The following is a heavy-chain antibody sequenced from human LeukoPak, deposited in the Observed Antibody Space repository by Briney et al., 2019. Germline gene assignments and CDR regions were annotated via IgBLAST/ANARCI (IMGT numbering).Heavy chain of an antibody. CDR1: GFPFSNSW. D-gene: IGHD1/OR15-1a*01. V-gene: IGHV3-7*03. CDR3: AGGNSMDV. J-gene: IGHJ6*04. Sequence: PGGSLRLSCAVSGFPFSNSWMYWVREAPGPGLEGVANINKDGGGISYVDSVKGRFIISRDNARNSLYLQMNSLRVEDTAVYFCAGGNSMDVWGKGTAVTVSS. CDR2: INKDGGGI.